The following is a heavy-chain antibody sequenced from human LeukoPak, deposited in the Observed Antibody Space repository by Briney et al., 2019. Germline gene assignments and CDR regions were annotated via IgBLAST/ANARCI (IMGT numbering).Heavy chain of an antibody. CDR3: ARDPSAVAGPIDY. CDR1: GFTFNTFN. D-gene: IGHD6-19*01. V-gene: IGHV3-74*01. CDR2: IESDGSST. J-gene: IGHJ4*02. Sequence: GGSLRLSCAASGFTFNTFNMNWVRQAPGKGLVWVSRIESDGSSTSYGDSVKGRFTISRDNAKNTLSLQMNSLRAEDTAVYYCARDPSAVAGPIDYWGQGTLVTVSS.